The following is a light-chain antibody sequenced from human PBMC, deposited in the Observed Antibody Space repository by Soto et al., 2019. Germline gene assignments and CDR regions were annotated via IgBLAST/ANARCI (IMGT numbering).Light chain of an antibody. Sequence: IQMTQSPSTLSASVGDKDTITCRASETINTWLAWYQQKPGKAPKLLIYDAYSLQSGVPSRFSGSGSGTEFTLTISSLQPDDSATYYCQQYNSYWTFGPGTKVDIK. CDR2: DAY. J-gene: IGKJ1*01. V-gene: IGKV1-5*01. CDR1: ETINTW. CDR3: QQYNSYWT.